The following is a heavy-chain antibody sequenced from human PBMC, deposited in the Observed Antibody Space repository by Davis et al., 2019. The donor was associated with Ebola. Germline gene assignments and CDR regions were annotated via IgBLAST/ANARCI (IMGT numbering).Heavy chain of an antibody. V-gene: IGHV1-69*06. CDR2: IIPIFGTA. Sequence: AASVKVSCKASGGTFSSYAINWVRQAPGQGLEWMGGIIPIFGTANYAQKFQGRVTITADKSTSTAYMELSSLRSDDTAVYYCARDRGLIVAAGTFDYWGQGTLVTVSS. CDR3: ARDRGLIVAAGTFDY. CDR1: GGTFSSYA. J-gene: IGHJ4*02. D-gene: IGHD6-13*01.